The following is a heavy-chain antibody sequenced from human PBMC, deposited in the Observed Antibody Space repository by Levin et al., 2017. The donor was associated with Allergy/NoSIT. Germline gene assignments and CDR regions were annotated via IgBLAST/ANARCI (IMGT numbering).Heavy chain of an antibody. J-gene: IGHJ4*02. CDR1: GFTNDYA. V-gene: IGHV3-49*04. CDR2: IRSRLHGGTT. Sequence: GESLKISCTTSGFTNDYALSWVRQAPGKGLEWISFIRSRLHGGTTEYAASVEGRFTMSRDDSKSIAYPQMNSLKTEDTAVYYCTRVYMFQGATFDYWGQGTLVTVSS. CDR3: TRVYMFQGATFDY. D-gene: IGHD3-10*01.